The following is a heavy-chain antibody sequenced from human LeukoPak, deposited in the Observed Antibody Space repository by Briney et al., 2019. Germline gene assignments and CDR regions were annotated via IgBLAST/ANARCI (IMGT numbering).Heavy chain of an antibody. D-gene: IGHD6-25*01. V-gene: IGHV5-51*01. J-gene: IGHJ4*02. CDR1: GYSFTSYW. CDR2: IYPGDSDI. CDR3: ARHPGAAASLNFLDY. Sequence: GESLKISCKGSGYSFTSYWIGWVRPMPGKGLEWMGIIYPGDSDIRYSPSFQGQVTISADKSISTAYLQWSSLTASDTAMYYCARHPGAAASLNFLDYWGQGTLVTVSS.